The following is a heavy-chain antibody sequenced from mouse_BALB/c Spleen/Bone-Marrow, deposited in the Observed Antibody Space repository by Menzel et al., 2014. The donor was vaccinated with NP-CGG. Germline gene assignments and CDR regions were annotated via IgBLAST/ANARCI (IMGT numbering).Heavy chain of an antibody. J-gene: IGHJ2*01. CDR1: GYAFTNYL. CDR3: ARIYYGNYY. D-gene: IGHD2-1*01. V-gene: IGHV1-54*01. CDR2: INPGSGGT. Sequence: LVESGAELVRPGTSVKMSCKASGYAFTNYLIEWVKQRPGQGLEWIGVINPGSGGTNYNEKFKGKATLTADKSSSTAYMQLSSLTSDDSAVYFCARIYYGNYYWGQGTTLTVSS.